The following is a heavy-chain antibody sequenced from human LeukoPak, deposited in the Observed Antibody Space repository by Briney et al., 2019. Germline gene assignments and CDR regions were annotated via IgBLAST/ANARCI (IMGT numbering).Heavy chain of an antibody. CDR3: ASTERCSTTCPLDY. D-gene: IGHD2-2*01. Sequence: SETLSLTCAVYGGSFRGYYWSWIRQPPGKGLEWIGEINHSGSTNYNPSLKSRVTISLHTSMKKFSLKLNSVTAADTAVYYCASTERCSTTCPLDYWGQGTLVTVSS. CDR2: INHSGST. CDR1: GGSFRGYY. J-gene: IGHJ4*02. V-gene: IGHV4-34*01.